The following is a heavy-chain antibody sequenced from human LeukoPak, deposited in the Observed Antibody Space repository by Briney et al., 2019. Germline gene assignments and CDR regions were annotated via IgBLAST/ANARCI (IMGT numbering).Heavy chain of an antibody. D-gene: IGHD6-6*01. Sequence: ASVKVSCKASGYTFTGYYMHWVRQAPGQGLEWMGWINPNSGGTNYAQKFQGRVTMTRDTSISTAYMELRSLRSDDTAVYYCSTTPRYSSSSGGWFDPWGQGTLVTVSS. CDR1: GYTFTGYY. J-gene: IGHJ5*02. V-gene: IGHV1-2*02. CDR3: STTPRYSSSSGGWFDP. CDR2: INPNSGGT.